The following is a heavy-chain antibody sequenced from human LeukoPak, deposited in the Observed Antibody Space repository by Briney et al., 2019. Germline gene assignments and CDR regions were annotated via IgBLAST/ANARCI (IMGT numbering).Heavy chain of an antibody. CDR2: IKSKTDGGTT. D-gene: IGHD3-9*01. CDR1: GFTFSNAW. J-gene: IGHJ4*02. Sequence: GGSLRLSCAASGFTFSNAWMSWVRQALGKGLEWVGRIKSKTDGGTTDYAAPVKGRFTISRDDSKNTLYLQMNSLKTEDTAVYYYTTGYDILTGYYSPPFDYWGQGTLVTVSS. CDR3: TTGYDILTGYYSPPFDY. V-gene: IGHV3-15*01.